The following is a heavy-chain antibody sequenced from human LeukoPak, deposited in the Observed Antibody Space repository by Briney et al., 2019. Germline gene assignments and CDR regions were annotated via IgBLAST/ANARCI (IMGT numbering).Heavy chain of an antibody. D-gene: IGHD5-12*01. V-gene: IGHV1-2*02. CDR3: ARYSGYVEPFEY. CDR2: INPNSGGT. CDR1: GYTFTASY. Sequence: ASVKVSCKASGYTFTASYMHWVRQAPGQGLEWMGWINPNSGGTSYAQKFQGRVTMTRDTSVTTAYMELSRLRSDDTAVYYCARYSGYVEPFEYWGQGTLVTVSS. J-gene: IGHJ4*02.